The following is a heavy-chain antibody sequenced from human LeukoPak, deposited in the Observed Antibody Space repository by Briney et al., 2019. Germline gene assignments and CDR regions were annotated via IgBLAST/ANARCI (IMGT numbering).Heavy chain of an antibody. Sequence: ETLSLTCAVSAYSIRGANSWAWFGQPQGTGLEWIGSMYHRGRTYNNPSLKSRVTISVDTSKNQFSLKLSSVTAADTAVYYCAGPGIGTFDYWGQGTLVTVSS. V-gene: IGHV4-38-2*01. J-gene: IGHJ4*02. CDR1: AYSIRGANS. D-gene: IGHD6-13*01. CDR2: MYHRGRT. CDR3: AGPGIGTFDY.